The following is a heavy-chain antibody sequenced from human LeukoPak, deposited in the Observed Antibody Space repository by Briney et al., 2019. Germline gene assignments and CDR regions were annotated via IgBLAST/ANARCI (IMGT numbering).Heavy chain of an antibody. Sequence: SETLSLTCTVSGGSISSGSYYWGWIRQPPGKGLEWIGSIYHSGSTYYNPSLKSRVTISVDTSKNRFSLKLSSVTAADTAVYYCARFYTYYYGSGSLNYNWFDPWGQGTLVTVSS. CDR3: ARFYTYYYGSGSLNYNWFDP. CDR2: IYHSGST. D-gene: IGHD3-10*01. J-gene: IGHJ5*02. CDR1: GGSISSGSYY. V-gene: IGHV4-39*07.